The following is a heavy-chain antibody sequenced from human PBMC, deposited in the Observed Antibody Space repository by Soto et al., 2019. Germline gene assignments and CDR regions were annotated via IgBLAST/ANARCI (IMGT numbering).Heavy chain of an antibody. D-gene: IGHD6-19*01. CDR2: INHSGSA. Sequence: TLSLPCAVYGGSFSGYIWTWIRPTPGEGLQWIGQINHSGSASYNPSLKSRVTISVHTSNSQFSLELSSVTAADTAVYYCARGLITGSHYSGGWYYFDSWGQGTQVTVS. J-gene: IGHJ4*02. V-gene: IGHV4-34*01. CDR3: ARGLITGSHYSGGWYYFDS. CDR1: GGSFSGYI.